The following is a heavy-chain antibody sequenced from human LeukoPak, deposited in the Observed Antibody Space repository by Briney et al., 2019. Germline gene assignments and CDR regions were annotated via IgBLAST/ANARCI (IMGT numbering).Heavy chain of an antibody. D-gene: IGHD3-16*01. Sequence: LFSYISGCTTSIFYAASLKGRFTISRDNAKNSLYLQMNSLRAEDTAVYYCARDGGGYYFDYWGQGTLVTVSS. CDR3: ARDGGGYYFDY. CDR2: ISGCTTSI. V-gene: IGHV3-11*01. J-gene: IGHJ4*02.